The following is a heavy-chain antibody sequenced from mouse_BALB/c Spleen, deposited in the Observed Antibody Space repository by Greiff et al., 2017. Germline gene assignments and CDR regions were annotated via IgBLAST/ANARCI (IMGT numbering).Heavy chain of an antibody. Sequence: VQLQESAAELARPGASVKMSCKASGYTFTSYTMHWVKQRPGQGLEWIGYINPSSGYTEYNQKFKDKTTLTADKSSSTAYMQLSSLTSEDSAVYYCARWGGYNYAMDDWGQGTSVTVSS. CDR1: GYTFTSYT. CDR2: INPSSGYT. V-gene: IGHV1-4*02. D-gene: IGHD2-2*01. J-gene: IGHJ4*01. CDR3: ARWGGYNYAMDD.